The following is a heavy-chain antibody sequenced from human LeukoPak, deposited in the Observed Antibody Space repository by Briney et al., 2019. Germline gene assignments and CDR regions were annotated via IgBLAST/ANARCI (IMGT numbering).Heavy chain of an antibody. CDR2: IIPIFGTA. CDR3: ATRRWELVKGGAFDI. CDR1: GGTFSSYA. D-gene: IGHD1-26*01. J-gene: IGHJ3*02. V-gene: IGHV1-69*06. Sequence: SVKVSCKASGGTFSSYAISWVRQAPGQGLEWMGGIIPIFGTANYAQKFQGRVTMTEDTSTDTAYMELSSLRSEDTAVYYCATRRWELVKGGAFDIWGQGTMVTVSS.